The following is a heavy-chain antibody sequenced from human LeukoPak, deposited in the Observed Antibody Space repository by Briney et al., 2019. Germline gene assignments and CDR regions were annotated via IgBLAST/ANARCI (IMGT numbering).Heavy chain of an antibody. Sequence: SETLSLTCAVYGGSFSGYYWSWIRQPPGKGLEWIGEINHSGSTNYNPSLKSRVTISADTSKSQFSLKLSSVTAADTAVYYCARVGYYYYGMDVWGQGTTVTVSS. J-gene: IGHJ6*02. CDR2: INHSGST. CDR3: ARVGYYYYGMDV. CDR1: GGSFSGYY. V-gene: IGHV4-34*01.